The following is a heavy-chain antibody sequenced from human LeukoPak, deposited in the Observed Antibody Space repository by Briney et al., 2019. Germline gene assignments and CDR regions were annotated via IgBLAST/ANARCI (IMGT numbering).Heavy chain of an antibody. V-gene: IGHV4-4*07. J-gene: IGHJ4*02. D-gene: IGHD3-10*01. CDR2: IYVSGRI. CDR3: AKDQNYYGSGSPDY. CDR1: GGSISNLY. Sequence: SETLSLTCSVSGGSISNLYLSWIRQPAGKGLEWIGRIYVSGRIDYNPSLRSRVTMSVDTSKNQLSLRVRSVTAADTAVYYCAKDQNYYGSGSPDYWGQGTLVTVSS.